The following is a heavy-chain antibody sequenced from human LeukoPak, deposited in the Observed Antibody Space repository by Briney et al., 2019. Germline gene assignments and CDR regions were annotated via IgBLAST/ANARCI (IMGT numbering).Heavy chain of an antibody. CDR1: GYSIGSGYY. CDR3: ASSLGGQWLVFDP. J-gene: IGHJ5*02. Sequence: SETLSLTCAVSGYSIGSGYYWGWIRQPPGKGLEWIGCIYHTGSTYYNPSLKTRVTMSVDTSNNQFSLKLSSVTAADTAVYYCASSLGGQWLVFDPWGQGTPVTVSS. V-gene: IGHV4-38-2*01. CDR2: IYHTGST. D-gene: IGHD6-19*01.